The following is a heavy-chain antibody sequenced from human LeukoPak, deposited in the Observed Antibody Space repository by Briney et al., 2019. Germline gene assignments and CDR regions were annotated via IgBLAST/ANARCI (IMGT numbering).Heavy chain of an antibody. V-gene: IGHV3-23*01. D-gene: IGHD3-9*01. CDR2: ISGSGGST. CDR1: GFTFSSYA. CDR3: AKDKRYRGANWFDP. Sequence: PGGSLRLPCAASGFTFSSYAMSWVRQAPGKGLEWVSAISGSGGSTYYADSAKGRFTISRDNSKNTLYLQMNSLRAEDTAVYYCAKDKRYRGANWFDPWGQGTLVTVSS. J-gene: IGHJ5*02.